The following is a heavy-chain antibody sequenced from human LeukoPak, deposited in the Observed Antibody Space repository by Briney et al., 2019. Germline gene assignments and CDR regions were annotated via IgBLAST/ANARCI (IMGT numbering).Heavy chain of an antibody. CDR3: PRDHFA. CDR2: IKSKTYGGTT. V-gene: IGHV3-15*01. Sequence: GGSLRLSCAASGFTFNNAWMSWVRQAPGKGQEWISRIKSKTYGGTTEYAAPVKGRFTISRDDSESTLFLQMDSLTTEDTAVYYCPRDHFAWGQGTLVTVSS. J-gene: IGHJ5*02. D-gene: IGHD2/OR15-2a*01. CDR1: GFTFNNAW.